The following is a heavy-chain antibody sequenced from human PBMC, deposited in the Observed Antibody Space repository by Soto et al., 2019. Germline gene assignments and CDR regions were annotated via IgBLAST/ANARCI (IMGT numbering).Heavy chain of an antibody. D-gene: IGHD4-17*01. CDR3: AKDHDYGDYEVFTTFDY. CDR1: GFTFSSYA. CDR2: ISGSGGST. J-gene: IGHJ4*02. Sequence: PGGSLRLSCAASGFTFSSYAMSWVRQAPGKGLEWVSAISGSGGSTYYADSVKGRFTISRDNSKNALYLQMNSLRAEDTAVYYCAKDHDYGDYEVFTTFDYWGQGTLVTVSS. V-gene: IGHV3-23*01.